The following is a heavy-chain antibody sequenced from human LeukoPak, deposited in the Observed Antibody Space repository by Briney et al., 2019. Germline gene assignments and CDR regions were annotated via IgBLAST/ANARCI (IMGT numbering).Heavy chain of an antibody. V-gene: IGHV4-39*07. D-gene: IGHD6-6*01. CDR3: ARSLAIAARPWGY. J-gene: IGHJ4*02. CDR2: IYYSGST. Sequence: SETLSLTCTVSAGFVSNSNYYWGWIRQPPGKGLEWIGSIYYSGSTYYNPSLESRVTISVDTSKNQFSLKLSSVTAADTAVYYCARSLAIAARPWGYWGQGTLVTVSS. CDR1: AGFVSNSNYY.